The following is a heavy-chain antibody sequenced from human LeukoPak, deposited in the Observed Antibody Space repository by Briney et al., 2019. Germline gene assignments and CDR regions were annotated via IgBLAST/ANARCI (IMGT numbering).Heavy chain of an antibody. D-gene: IGHD3-10*01. CDR1: GFIFSSSV. CDR2: ISHDGGNK. V-gene: IGHV3-30*04. J-gene: IGHJ4*02. CDR3: ARDEGPYGEFDY. Sequence: GGSLRLSCAASGFIFSSSVMHWVRQAPGKGLEWVAVISHDGGNKYYADSVKGRFTISRDNSKNTLYLQMNSLRAEDTAVYYCARDEGPYGEFDYWGQGTLVTVSS.